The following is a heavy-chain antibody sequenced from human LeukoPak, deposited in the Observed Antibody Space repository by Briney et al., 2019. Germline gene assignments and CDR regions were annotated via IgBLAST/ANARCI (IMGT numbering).Heavy chain of an antibody. D-gene: IGHD6-13*01. J-gene: IGHJ4*02. V-gene: IGHV3-9*01. CDR1: GFTFYDYA. Sequence: PGGSLRLSCAASGFTFYDYAMHWVRHAPGKGLEWVSGISWNSGSIGYADSVKGRFTISRDNAKNSLYLQMNSLRAEDTALYYCAKDLSSWYNFDYWGQGTLVTVSS. CDR2: ISWNSGSI. CDR3: AKDLSSWYNFDY.